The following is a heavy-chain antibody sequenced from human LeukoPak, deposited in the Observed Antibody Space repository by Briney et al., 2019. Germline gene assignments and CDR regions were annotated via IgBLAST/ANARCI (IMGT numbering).Heavy chain of an antibody. D-gene: IGHD6-6*01. CDR1: GGTFSSYA. V-gene: IGHV1-69*05. CDR3: AREYSSSSSWFDP. Sequence: GASVKVSCKASGGTFSSYAISWVRQAPGQGLEWMGGIIPIFGTANYAQKFQGRVTITTGESTSTAYMELSSLRSEDTAVYYCAREYSSSSSWFDPWGQGTLVTVSS. CDR2: IIPIFGTA. J-gene: IGHJ5*02.